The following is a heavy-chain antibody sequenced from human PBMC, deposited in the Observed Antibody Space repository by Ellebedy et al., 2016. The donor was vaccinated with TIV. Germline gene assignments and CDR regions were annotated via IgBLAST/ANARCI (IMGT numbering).Heavy chain of an antibody. CDR3: AKDLGGDCE. D-gene: IGHD2-21*02. V-gene: IGHV3-30*18. CDR1: GFTFSSYG. CDR2: ISYDGSNK. J-gene: IGHJ4*02. Sequence: GGSLRLSXAASGFTFSSYGMHWVRQAPGKGLEWVAVISYDGSNKYYADSVKGRFTISRDNSKNTLYLQMNSLRAEDTAVYYCAKDLGGDCEWGQGTLVTVSS.